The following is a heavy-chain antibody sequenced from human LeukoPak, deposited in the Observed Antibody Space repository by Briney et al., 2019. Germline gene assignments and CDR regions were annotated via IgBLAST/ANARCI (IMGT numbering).Heavy chain of an antibody. V-gene: IGHV3-48*01. D-gene: IGHD3-10*01. CDR3: ARATPSGSYWFDY. CDR2: ISSGSSTI. CDR1: GFTFSTYN. J-gene: IGHJ4*02. Sequence: GGSLRLSCAASGFTFSTYNMNWPRQAPGKGLEWVSYISSGSSTIFYADSVKGRFTISRDNAKTSLYLQMNSLRAEDTAVYYCARATPSGSYWFDYWGQGTLVTVSS.